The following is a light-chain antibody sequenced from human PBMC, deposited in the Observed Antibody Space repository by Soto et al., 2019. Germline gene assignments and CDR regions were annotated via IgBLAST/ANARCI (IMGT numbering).Light chain of an antibody. CDR3: SSFTMSNTYV. CDR2: DVS. V-gene: IGLV2-14*01. J-gene: IGLJ1*01. Sequence: QSVLTQPASVSGSPGQSITISCTGTSSDVGAYDYVSWFQQHPGKAPKLMIYDVSNRPSGVSNRFSGSKSGNTASLTISGLQAEDEADYYCSSFTMSNTYVFGTGTKVTVL. CDR1: SSDVGAYDY.